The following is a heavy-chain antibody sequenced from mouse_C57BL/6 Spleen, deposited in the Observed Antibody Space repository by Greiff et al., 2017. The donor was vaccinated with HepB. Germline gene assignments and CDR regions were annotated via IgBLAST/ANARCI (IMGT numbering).Heavy chain of an antibody. V-gene: IGHV1-22*01. CDR2: INPNNGGT. Sequence: EVQLQQSGPELVKPGASVKMSCKASGYTFTDYNMHWVKQSHGKSLEWIGYINPNNGGTSYNQKFKGKATLTVNKSSSTAYMELRSLTSEDSAVYYCAKVDYYGSSYFDYWGQGTTLTVSS. CDR1: GYTFTDYN. J-gene: IGHJ2*01. D-gene: IGHD1-1*01. CDR3: AKVDYYGSSYFDY.